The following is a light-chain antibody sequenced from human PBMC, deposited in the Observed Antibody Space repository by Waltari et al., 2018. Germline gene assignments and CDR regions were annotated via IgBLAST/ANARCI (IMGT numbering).Light chain of an antibody. V-gene: IGKV3-20*01. CDR2: HAS. CDR1: QSVSKY. Sequence: EIVLTQSPGTLSLSPGERATLSCRASQSVSKYLAWYQQKPGQAPRLLIYHASTRAAGIPDRFIGSGYGTDFSLTISRLEAEDFAVYYCQHYVSLPATFGQGTKVEIK. CDR3: QHYVSLPAT. J-gene: IGKJ1*01.